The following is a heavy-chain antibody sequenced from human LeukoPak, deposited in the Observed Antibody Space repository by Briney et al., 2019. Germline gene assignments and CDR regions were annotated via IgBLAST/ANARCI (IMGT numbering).Heavy chain of an antibody. Sequence: GESLKISCKGSGYSFTSYWLGWVRQMTGKGLEWKGIIYPGDSDTRYSPSFQGQVTISADKSISTAYLQWSSLKASDTAMYYCARRKYYYDSSGAYGMDVWGQGTTVTVSS. V-gene: IGHV5-51*01. CDR1: GYSFTSYW. J-gene: IGHJ6*02. CDR3: ARRKYYYDSSGAYGMDV. CDR2: IYPGDSDT. D-gene: IGHD3-22*01.